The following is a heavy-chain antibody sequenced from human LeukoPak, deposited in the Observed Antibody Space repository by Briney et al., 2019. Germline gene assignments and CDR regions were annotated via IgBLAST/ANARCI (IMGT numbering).Heavy chain of an antibody. V-gene: IGHV3-23*01. J-gene: IGHJ5*02. CDR1: GFTFSDYA. D-gene: IGHD4-17*01. Sequence: GGSLRLYCAASGFTFSDYAMRWVRQAPGKGLEWVSAISGNGGRTYYANSVEGRFTISRDNPKNTLYLQMNSLRVEDTALYYCAKNQFNPLRPAWGQGTLVTVSS. CDR3: AKNQFNPLRPA. CDR2: ISGNGGRT.